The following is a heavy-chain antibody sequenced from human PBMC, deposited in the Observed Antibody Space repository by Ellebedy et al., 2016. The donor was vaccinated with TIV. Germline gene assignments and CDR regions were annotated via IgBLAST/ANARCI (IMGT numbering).Heavy chain of an antibody. CDR2: ISWNSGSI. CDR1: GFTFDDYA. D-gene: IGHD2-15*01. Sequence: SLKISXAASGFTFDDYAMHWVRQAPGKGLEWVSGISWNSGSIGYADSVKGRFTISRDNAKNSLYLQMNSLRAEDTALYYCAKDERGGGYYYYMDVWGKGTTVTVSS. V-gene: IGHV3-9*01. CDR3: AKDERGGGYYYYMDV. J-gene: IGHJ6*03.